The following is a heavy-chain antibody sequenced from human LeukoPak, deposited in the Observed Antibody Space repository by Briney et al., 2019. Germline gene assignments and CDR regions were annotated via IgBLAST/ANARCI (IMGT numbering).Heavy chain of an antibody. D-gene: IGHD3-22*01. V-gene: IGHV5-51*01. Sequence: PGASLQISCEASGSIFTSHWSGWGRQLGGGGVERVGIIFPGDSDTKYNPSLRGQITISVDKSVDTAYLKWRSMKASDTAIYYCARRAGNYESSGYYSFDYWGQGTLVTVPS. CDR2: IFPGDSDT. CDR3: ARRAGNYESSGYYSFDY. CDR1: GSIFTSHW. J-gene: IGHJ4*02.